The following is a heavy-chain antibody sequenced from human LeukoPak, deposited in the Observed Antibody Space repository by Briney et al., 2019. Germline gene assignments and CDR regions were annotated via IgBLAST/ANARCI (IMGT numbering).Heavy chain of an antibody. CDR3: ARNFYYDGSASPFDY. CDR1: GFTFSTYS. J-gene: IGHJ4*02. V-gene: IGHV3-21*06. CDR2: ISSSGTFI. D-gene: IGHD3-22*01. Sequence: GGSLRLSCVASGFTFSTYSMNWVRQAPGKGLEWVSSISSSGTFIYYADSVKGRFTISRDNSKNMLYLQMNSLKAEDTAVYYCARNFYYDGSASPFDYWGQGTLVTVSS.